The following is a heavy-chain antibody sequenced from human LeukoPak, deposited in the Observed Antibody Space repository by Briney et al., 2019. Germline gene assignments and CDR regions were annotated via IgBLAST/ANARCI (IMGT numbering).Heavy chain of an antibody. CDR3: ARAVAGNGYFDY. CDR2: IRQDGSQK. D-gene: IGHD6-19*01. Sequence: GGSLRLSCAASGFTFSSYWMSWVRQAPGKGLEWVATIRQDGSQKYYVDSVKGRFTISRDNAKNSLYLQMNSLRAEDTAVYYCARAVAGNGYFDYWGQGTLVTVSS. CDR1: GFTFSSYW. J-gene: IGHJ4*02. V-gene: IGHV3-7*01.